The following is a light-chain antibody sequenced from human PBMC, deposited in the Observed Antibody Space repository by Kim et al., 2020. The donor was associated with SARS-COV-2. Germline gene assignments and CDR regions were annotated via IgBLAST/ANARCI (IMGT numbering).Light chain of an antibody. CDR3: ATWDNSLRAYV. Sequence: GEGVTIPCSGSTSNIGSNTVNWYQHLPGTAPKFLIYSNNQRPSGVPDRFSASKSGTSASLAISGLQSEDEGDYYCATWDNSLRAYVFGPGTKVTVL. CDR2: SNN. J-gene: IGLJ1*01. CDR1: TSNIGSNT. V-gene: IGLV1-44*01.